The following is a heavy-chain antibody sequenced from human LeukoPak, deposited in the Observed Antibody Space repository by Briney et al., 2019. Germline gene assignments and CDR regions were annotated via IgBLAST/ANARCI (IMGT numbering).Heavy chain of an antibody. J-gene: IGHJ4*02. V-gene: IGHV3-33*07. CDR3: VRENSWYFDY. CDR1: GFTFSSYG. D-gene: IGHD6-13*01. Sequence: PGGSLRLSCVASGFTFSSYGMYWVRQAPGKGLQWVAFIWYDGNNKYYADSVKGRFTISRDNAKNSLSLQLDSLSAEDTAVYYCVRENSWYFDYWGQGALVTVSS. CDR2: IWYDGNNK.